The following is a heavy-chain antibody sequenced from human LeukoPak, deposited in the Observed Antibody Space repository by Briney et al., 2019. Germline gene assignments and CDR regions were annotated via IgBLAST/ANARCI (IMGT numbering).Heavy chain of an antibody. CDR2: IYHSGST. CDR3: ARLNFGDDY. D-gene: IGHD4-17*01. CDR1: GYSISSGYY. J-gene: IGHJ4*02. Sequence: SETLSLTCTVSGYSISSGYYWGWIRQPPGKGLEWIGSIYHSGSTYYNPSLKSRVTISVDTSKNQFSLKLSSVTAADTAVYHCARLNFGDDYWGQGALVTVSS. V-gene: IGHV4-38-2*02.